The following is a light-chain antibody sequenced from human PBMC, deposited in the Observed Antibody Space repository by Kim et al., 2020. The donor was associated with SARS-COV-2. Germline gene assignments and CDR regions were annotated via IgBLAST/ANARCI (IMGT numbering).Light chain of an antibody. CDR3: AVWDDSLKQGV. CDR2: SNH. J-gene: IGLJ3*02. CDR1: SSNIGSNN. Sequence: ELTQPPSASVTPGQTVTISCSGSSSNIGSNNVVWYQQLPGAAPNLLIYSNHQRPSGIPDRFSGSRSATSASLAISGLQSGDEAEYYCAVWDDSLKQGVFGGGTQLTVL. V-gene: IGLV1-44*01.